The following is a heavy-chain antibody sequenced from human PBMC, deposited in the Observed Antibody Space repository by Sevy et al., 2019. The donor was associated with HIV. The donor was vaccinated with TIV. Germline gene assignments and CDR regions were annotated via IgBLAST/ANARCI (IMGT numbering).Heavy chain of an antibody. CDR1: GGTFSSYA. V-gene: IGHV1-69*13. CDR3: AVQMERLGNDYYGMDV. D-gene: IGHD1-1*01. CDR2: IIPIFGTA. J-gene: IGHJ6*02. Sequence: ASVKVSCKASGGTFSSYAISWVRQAPGQGLEWMGGIIPIFGTANYVQKFQGRVTITADESTSTAYMELSSLRSEDTAVYYCAVQMERLGNDYYGMDVGGQGTTVTVSS.